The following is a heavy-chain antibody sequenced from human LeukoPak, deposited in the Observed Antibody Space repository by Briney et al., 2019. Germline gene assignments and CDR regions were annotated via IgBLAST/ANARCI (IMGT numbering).Heavy chain of an antibody. V-gene: IGHV4-39*01. D-gene: IGHD6-19*01. CDR1: GGSFTNYY. Sequence: SETLSLTCAVYGGSFTNYYWGWIRQPPGKGLEWIGSIYYSGSTYYNPSLKSRVTISVDTSKNQFSLKLSSVTAADTAVYYCARHSSGWYEFDYWGQGTLVTVSS. J-gene: IGHJ4*02. CDR2: IYYSGST. CDR3: ARHSSGWYEFDY.